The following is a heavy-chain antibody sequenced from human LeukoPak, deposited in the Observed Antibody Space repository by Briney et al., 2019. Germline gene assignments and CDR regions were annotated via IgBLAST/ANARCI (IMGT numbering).Heavy chain of an antibody. V-gene: IGHV3-53*01. CDR3: VRGLSGVSSWYFDL. Sequence: GGSLRLSCAASGFTVSSNYLSWVRQAPGKGLVWVSALHSGGHTFYANSVRGRFTISRDISKNTLYLQMNNLGAEDTALYYCVRGLSGVSSWYFDLWGRGTLISVSS. CDR2: LHSGGHT. D-gene: IGHD7-27*01. J-gene: IGHJ2*01. CDR1: GFTVSSNY.